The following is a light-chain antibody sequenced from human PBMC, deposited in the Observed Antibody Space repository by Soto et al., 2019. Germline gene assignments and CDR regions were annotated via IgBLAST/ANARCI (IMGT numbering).Light chain of an antibody. V-gene: IGLV2-14*01. J-gene: IGLJ1*01. Sequence: QSALTQPASVSGSPGQSITIACTGTSSDIGGYNFVSWYQQHPGKAPKLLIYDVGNRPSGVSNRFSGSKSGNTASLTISGLQAEDEAHYYCNSYRTVSPHVFGTGTKVTVL. CDR2: DVG. CDR3: NSYRTVSPHV. CDR1: SSDIGGYNF.